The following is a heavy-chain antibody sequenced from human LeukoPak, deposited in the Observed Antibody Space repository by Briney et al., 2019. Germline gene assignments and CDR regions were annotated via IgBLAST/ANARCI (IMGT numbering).Heavy chain of an antibody. Sequence: SETLSLTCAVSGYSISSGYYWSWIRQPPGKGLEWIGEINHSGSTNYNPSLKSRVTISVDTSKNQFSLKLSSVTAADTAVYYCARQVVPAAIHSQFYFDYWGQGTLVTVSS. CDR1: GYSISSGYY. D-gene: IGHD2-2*02. V-gene: IGHV4-38-2*01. J-gene: IGHJ4*02. CDR3: ARQVVPAAIHSQFYFDY. CDR2: INHSGST.